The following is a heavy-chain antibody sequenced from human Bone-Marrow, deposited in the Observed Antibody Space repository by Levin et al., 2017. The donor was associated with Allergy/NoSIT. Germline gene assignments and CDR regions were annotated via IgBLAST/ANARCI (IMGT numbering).Heavy chain of an antibody. CDR1: GFTFSGSA. J-gene: IGHJ3*02. Sequence: PGGSLRLSCAASGFTFSGSAMHWVRQASGKGLEWVGRIRSKANSYATAYAASVKGRFTISRDDSKNTAYLQMNSLKTEDTAVYYCTRPQYSSPAWDAFDIWGQGTMVTVSS. D-gene: IGHD6-6*01. CDR2: IRSKANSYAT. CDR3: TRPQYSSPAWDAFDI. V-gene: IGHV3-73*01.